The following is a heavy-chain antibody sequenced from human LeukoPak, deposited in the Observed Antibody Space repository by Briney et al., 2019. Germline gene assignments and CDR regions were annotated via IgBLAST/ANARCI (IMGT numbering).Heavy chain of an antibody. D-gene: IGHD3-22*01. CDR3: ARGLERTDYYDSSGYSSPFDY. V-gene: IGHV1-2*02. Sequence: ASVKVSCKASGYTFTSYGISWVRQAPGKGLEWMGWINPNSGGTNYAQKFQGRVTMTRDTSISTAYMELSRLRSDDTAVYYCARGLERTDYYDSSGYSSPFDYWGQGTLVTVSS. CDR2: INPNSGGT. CDR1: GYTFTSYG. J-gene: IGHJ4*02.